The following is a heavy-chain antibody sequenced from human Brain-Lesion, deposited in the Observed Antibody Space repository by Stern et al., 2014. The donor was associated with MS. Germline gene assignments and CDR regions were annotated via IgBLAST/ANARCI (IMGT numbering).Heavy chain of an antibody. CDR1: GFTVSNYY. V-gene: IGHV3-66*02. CDR3: ARDRVTTVTTYYFDS. CDR2: IYTSGKT. Sequence: VQLVESGGGLVQPGGSLRLSCAASGFTVSNYYMSWVRQAPGKGPEWVSIIYTSGKTNYADSVRGRFVISRDKSKSTLYLQMDSLRPKDTAVYYCARDRVTTVTTYYFDSWGQGTRVTVSS. J-gene: IGHJ4*02. D-gene: IGHD4-17*01.